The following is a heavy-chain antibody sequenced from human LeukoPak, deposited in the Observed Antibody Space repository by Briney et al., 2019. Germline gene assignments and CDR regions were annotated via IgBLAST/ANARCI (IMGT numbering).Heavy chain of an antibody. CDR1: GGSISTSSYY. Sequence: PSETLSLTCTVSGGSISTSSYYWGWIRQPPGKGLEWIGEINHSGSTNYNPSLKSRVTISVDTSKNQFSLKLSSVTAADTAVYYCARGVGQIFTMVRDPPGYFDYWGQGTLVTVSS. V-gene: IGHV4-39*07. D-gene: IGHD3-10*01. CDR3: ARGVGQIFTMVRDPPGYFDY. CDR2: INHSGST. J-gene: IGHJ4*02.